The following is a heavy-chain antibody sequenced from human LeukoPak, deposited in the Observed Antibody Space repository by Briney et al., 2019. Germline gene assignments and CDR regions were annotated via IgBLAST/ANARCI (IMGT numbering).Heavy chain of an antibody. CDR2: IWYDGSNK. D-gene: IGHD7-27*01. Sequence: GGSLRLSCAASGFTFSSYGMHWVHQAPGKGLEWVAVIWYDGSNKYYADSVKGRFTISRDNSKNTLYLQMNSLRAEDTAVYYCARDPGDQGYFDYWGQGTLVTVSS. V-gene: IGHV3-33*01. J-gene: IGHJ4*02. CDR3: ARDPGDQGYFDY. CDR1: GFTFSSYG.